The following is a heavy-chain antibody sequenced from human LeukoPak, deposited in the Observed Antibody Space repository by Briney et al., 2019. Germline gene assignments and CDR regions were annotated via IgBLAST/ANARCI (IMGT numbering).Heavy chain of an antibody. V-gene: IGHV3-30*02. CDR1: GFTFSTHD. Sequence: GGSLRLSCGASGFTFSTHDMHWVRQAPGKGLEWVAFIRYDGSHEYYADSVKGRFTISRDNSKNTLYLQMNSVRSEDAALYYCAKPSGSGVDYWGQGTRVTVSS. D-gene: IGHD1-26*01. CDR2: IRYDGSHE. CDR3: AKPSGSGVDY. J-gene: IGHJ4*01.